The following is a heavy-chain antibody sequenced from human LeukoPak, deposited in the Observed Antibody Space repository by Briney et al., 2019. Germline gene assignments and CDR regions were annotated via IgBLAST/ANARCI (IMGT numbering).Heavy chain of an antibody. J-gene: IGHJ6*02. CDR3: ARPQAYSGYDSAYYYYGMDV. V-gene: IGHV3-73*01. D-gene: IGHD5-12*01. CDR1: GFIFSGSA. Sequence: SGGSLRLSCAASGFIFSGSAMHWVRQASGKGLEWVGRIRSKANSYATAYAASVKGRFTISRDDSKNTAYLQMNSLQTEDTAVYYCARPQAYSGYDSAYYYYGMDVWGQGTTVTVSS. CDR2: IRSKANSYAT.